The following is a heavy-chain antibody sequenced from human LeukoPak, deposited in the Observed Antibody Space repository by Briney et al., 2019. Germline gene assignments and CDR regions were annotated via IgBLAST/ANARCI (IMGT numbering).Heavy chain of an antibody. Sequence: GASVKVSCKASGYTFTSYDFNWLRQATGQGPEWMGWMNPNSGATGYAQKFQGRVTMTRSASINTAYMELSSLRSEDTAVYYCARETGGNAGFDYWGQGTLVTVSS. CDR1: GYTFTSYD. J-gene: IGHJ4*02. CDR3: ARETGGNAGFDY. V-gene: IGHV1-8*01. D-gene: IGHD4-23*01. CDR2: MNPNSGAT.